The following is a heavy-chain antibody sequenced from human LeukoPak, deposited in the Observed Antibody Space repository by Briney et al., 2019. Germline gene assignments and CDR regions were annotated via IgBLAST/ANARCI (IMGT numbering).Heavy chain of an antibody. D-gene: IGHD1-26*01. CDR2: IDYSGST. V-gene: IGHV4-59*01. Sequence: PSETLSLTRTVSGGSISSYYWSWIRQPPGKGLEWIGYIDYSGSTNYNPSLKSRVTISLDTSKNQFSLKLISVTAADAAVYYCARGGFSGSYDYWGQGTLVTVSS. J-gene: IGHJ4*02. CDR1: GGSISSYY. CDR3: ARGGFSGSYDY.